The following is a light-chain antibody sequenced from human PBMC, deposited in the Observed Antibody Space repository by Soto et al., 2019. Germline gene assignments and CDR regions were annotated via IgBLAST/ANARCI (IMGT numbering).Light chain of an antibody. CDR1: QSLLHITGETF. CDR2: EVS. J-gene: IGKJ5*01. Sequence: DVVMTQTPLSLSVAPGQPASISCKSSQSLLHITGETFLFWYLQKPGQSPQLLIYEVSTRVSGVPDRFSGSGSGTDFALEISRVETADVGIYYCMQGTQLPPTFGQGTRLEI. V-gene: IGKV2-29*03. CDR3: MQGTQLPPT.